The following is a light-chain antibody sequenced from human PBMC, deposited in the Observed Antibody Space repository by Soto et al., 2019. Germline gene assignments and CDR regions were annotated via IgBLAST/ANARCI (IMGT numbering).Light chain of an antibody. V-gene: IGKV3-20*01. Sequence: IVMTQSPGTLSLSPGERATLSCRASQSVSSRLAWYQQKPGQAPRLLISGASSRATGIPDRFSGSGSGTDFTFTISRLEPEDFAVYYCQQYGTSPWTFGQGTKVDIK. CDR2: GAS. CDR1: QSVSSR. J-gene: IGKJ1*01. CDR3: QQYGTSPWT.